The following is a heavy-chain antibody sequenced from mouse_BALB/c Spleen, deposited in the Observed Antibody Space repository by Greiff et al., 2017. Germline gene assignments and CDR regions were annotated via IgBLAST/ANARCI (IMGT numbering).Heavy chain of an antibody. J-gene: IGHJ4*01. V-gene: IGHV1S22*01. CDR2: IYPGSGST. Sequence: LQQPGSELVRPGASVKLSCKASGYTFTSYWMHWVKQRPGQGLEWIGNIYPGSGSTNYDEKFKSKATLTVDTSSSTAYMQLSSLTSEDSAVYYCTRAHYAMDYWGQGTSVTVSS. CDR1: GYTFTSYW. CDR3: TRAHYAMDY.